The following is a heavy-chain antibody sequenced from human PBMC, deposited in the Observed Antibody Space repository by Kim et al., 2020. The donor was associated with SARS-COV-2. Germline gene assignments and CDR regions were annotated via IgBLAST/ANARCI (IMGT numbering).Heavy chain of an antibody. J-gene: IGHJ4*02. V-gene: IGHV3-23*01. CDR3: AKGSWGFSANES. CDR2: IGGDGRT. Sequence: GGSLRLSCAASGFPFTNNAMNWVRQAPGKGLEWVAGIGGDGRTYYGDSVNGRFTTTTDNSTNNLFYQLNNRRADDKATVYCAKGSWGFSANESWGQG. D-gene: IGHD1-1*01. CDR1: GFPFTNNA.